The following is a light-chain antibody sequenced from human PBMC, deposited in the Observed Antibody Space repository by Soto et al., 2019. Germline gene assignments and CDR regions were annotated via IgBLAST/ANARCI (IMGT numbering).Light chain of an antibody. CDR2: LAS. Sequence: DIQLTQSPSFLSASVGDRVIITCRASQVISTYLAWYQLKPGKSPKLLISLASALQSGVPLRFSGSGSGTEFTLTINGLQPEDFATYYCQQVNSYPLTFGPGTKVDIK. J-gene: IGKJ3*01. CDR3: QQVNSYPLT. CDR1: QVISTY. V-gene: IGKV1-9*01.